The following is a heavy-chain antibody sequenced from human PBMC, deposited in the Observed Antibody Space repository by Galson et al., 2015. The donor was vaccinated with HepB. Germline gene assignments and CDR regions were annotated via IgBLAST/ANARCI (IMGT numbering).Heavy chain of an antibody. Sequence: SLRLSCAASGFPFSNFWMSWVRQAPGKGLEWVGRIKSKSDGETTAYAAPVRGRFAISRDDSKNMVYLEMNSLRTEDTAVYYCTARFWGQGTLVTVSS. CDR2: IKSKSDGETT. V-gene: IGHV3-15*01. J-gene: IGHJ4*02. CDR3: TARF. CDR1: GFPFSNFW.